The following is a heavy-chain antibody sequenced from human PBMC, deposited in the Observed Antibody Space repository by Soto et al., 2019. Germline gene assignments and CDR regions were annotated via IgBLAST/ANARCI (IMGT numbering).Heavy chain of an antibody. V-gene: IGHV3-33*01. CDR1: GFTFSSYG. D-gene: IGHD6-19*01. CDR2: IWYDGSNK. J-gene: IGHJ4*02. Sequence: QVQLVESGGGVVQPGRSLRLSCAASGFTFSSYGMHWVRQAPGKGLEWVAVIWYDGSNKYYADSVKGRFTISRDNSKNTLYLQMNSLRAEDTAVYYCARGQGRQWLVLYYFDYWGQGTLVTVSS. CDR3: ARGQGRQWLVLYYFDY.